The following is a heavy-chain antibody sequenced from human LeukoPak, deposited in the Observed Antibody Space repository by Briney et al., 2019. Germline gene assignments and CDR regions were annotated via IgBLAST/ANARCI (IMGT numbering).Heavy chain of an antibody. Sequence: GGSLRLSCEASGFTFSRYGMHWVRQAPGKGLECVAVMSNDGSSEYYSDSVKGRFTISRDNSKSTLYLQMNSLRTVDTAVYYCAKDRAAYGGNPDAYWGQGTLVTVSS. V-gene: IGHV3-30*18. CDR2: MSNDGSSE. D-gene: IGHD4-23*01. CDR3: AKDRAAYGGNPDAY. CDR1: GFTFSRYG. J-gene: IGHJ4*02.